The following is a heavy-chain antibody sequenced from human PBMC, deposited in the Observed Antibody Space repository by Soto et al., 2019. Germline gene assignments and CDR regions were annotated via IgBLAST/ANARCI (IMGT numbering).Heavy chain of an antibody. D-gene: IGHD2-8*02. CDR1: GYTFTSYA. CDR2: INAGNGNT. CDR3: ARGDWWLFDY. J-gene: IGHJ4*02. Sequence: QVQLVQSGAEEKKPGASVKVSCKASGYTFTSYAIHWVRQAPGQRLEWMGWINAGNGNTKYSQKFXGXVXIXXDTSASTAYMELSSLKSEDTAVYYCARGDWWLFDYWGQGTLVTVSS. V-gene: IGHV1-3*05.